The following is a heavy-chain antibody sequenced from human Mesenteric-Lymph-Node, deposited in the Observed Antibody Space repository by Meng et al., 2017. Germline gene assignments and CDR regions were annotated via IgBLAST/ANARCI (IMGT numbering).Heavy chain of an antibody. CDR1: GYTFIAYY. V-gene: IGHV1-2*02. CDR2: INPNNGGT. CDR3: ARPYGSGSYYYGMDV. D-gene: IGHD3-10*01. J-gene: IGHJ6*02. Sequence: ASVKVSCKASGYTFIAYYIQWVRQAPGQGLEWVGWINPNNGGTKYAQKFQGRVTVTRDTSIDTAYMELSSLRSDDTAVYDSARPYGSGSYYYGMDVWGQGTTVTVSS.